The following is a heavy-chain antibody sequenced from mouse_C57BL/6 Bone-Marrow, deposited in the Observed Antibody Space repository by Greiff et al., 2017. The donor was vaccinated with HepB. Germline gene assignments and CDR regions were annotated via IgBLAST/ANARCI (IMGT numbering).Heavy chain of an antibody. J-gene: IGHJ4*01. Sequence: PGQGLEWIGRIHPSDSDTNYNQKFKGKATLTVDKSSSTAYMQLSSLTSEDSAVYYCAISLYSNFYYYAMDYWGQGTSVTVSS. CDR3: AISLYSNFYYYAMDY. CDR2: IHPSDSDT. D-gene: IGHD2-5*01. V-gene: IGHV1-74*01.